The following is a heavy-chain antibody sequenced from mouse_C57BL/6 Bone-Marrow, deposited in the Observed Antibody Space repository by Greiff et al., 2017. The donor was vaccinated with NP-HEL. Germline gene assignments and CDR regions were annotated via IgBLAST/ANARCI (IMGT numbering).Heavy chain of an antibody. J-gene: IGHJ4*01. CDR3: AIGYYYGSDYAMDY. Sequence: VHLVESGAELVRPGASVKLSCKASGYTFTDYYINWVKQRPGQGLEWIARIYPGSGNTYYNEKFKGKATLTAEKSSSTAYMQLSSLTSEDSAVYFCAIGYYYGSDYAMDYWGQGTSVTVSS. CDR1: GYTFTDYY. CDR2: IYPGSGNT. V-gene: IGHV1-76*01. D-gene: IGHD1-1*01.